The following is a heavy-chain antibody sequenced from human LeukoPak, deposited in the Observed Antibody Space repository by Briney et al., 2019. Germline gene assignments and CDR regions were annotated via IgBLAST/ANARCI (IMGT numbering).Heavy chain of an antibody. CDR2: IYPGTSET. CDR3: ARLRPGKHFDF. V-gene: IGHV5-51*01. CDR1: GYPFATSW. J-gene: IGHJ4*02. Sequence: GESLKISCQGTGYPFATSWIGWVRQMPGNGLEWMGIIYPGTSETRYSPSFEGQVTLSVDKSISIACLQWGSLKASDTATYHCARLRPGKHFDFWGQGTLVTVSS. D-gene: IGHD1-26*01.